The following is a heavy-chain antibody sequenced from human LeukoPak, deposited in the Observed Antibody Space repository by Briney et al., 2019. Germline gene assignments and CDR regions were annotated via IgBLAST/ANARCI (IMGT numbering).Heavy chain of an antibody. J-gene: IGHJ4*02. CDR3: ARGLYCSVRRSYWDY. Sequence: GGSLRLSCAASGFTFSSYCMNWVRQAPGKALEWVANIKQDGSAMYYVDSVKGRFTISRDNAKNSLDLQMISLRAEDTAVYYCARGLYCSVRRSYWDYWGQGTLVTVSS. CDR2: IKQDGSAM. CDR1: GFTFSSYC. D-gene: IGHD2-15*01. V-gene: IGHV3-7*01.